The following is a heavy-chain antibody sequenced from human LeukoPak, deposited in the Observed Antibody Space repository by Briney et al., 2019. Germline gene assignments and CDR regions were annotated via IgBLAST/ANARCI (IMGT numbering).Heavy chain of an antibody. Sequence: GGATYYADSVKGRFTISRDNSENTLYLQMKSLRAEDTAVYYCARAVGPFDYWGQGTLVTVSS. V-gene: IGHV3-53*01. CDR2: GGAT. D-gene: IGHD3-16*01. CDR3: ARAVGPFDY. J-gene: IGHJ4*02.